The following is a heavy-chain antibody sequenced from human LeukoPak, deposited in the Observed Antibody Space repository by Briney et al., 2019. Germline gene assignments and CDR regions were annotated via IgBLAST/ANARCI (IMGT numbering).Heavy chain of an antibody. J-gene: IGHJ4*02. D-gene: IGHD3-22*01. V-gene: IGHV3-33*01. CDR2: IWYDGTGK. Sequence: PGGSLRLSCAASGFTFSNYGMHWVRQAPGKGLEWVAVIWYDGTGKYYGDSVKGRFTISRDNSKNTLSLQMNSLGVEDTAVYYCARAASFSNGYGDYWGQGTLVTVSS. CDR3: ARAASFSNGYGDY. CDR1: GFTFSNYG.